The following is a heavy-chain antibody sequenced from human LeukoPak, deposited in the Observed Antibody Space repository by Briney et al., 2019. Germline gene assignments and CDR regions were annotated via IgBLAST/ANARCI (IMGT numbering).Heavy chain of an antibody. CDR3: ARGASGIGGVRFDP. V-gene: IGHV3-48*03. CDR2: ISTSGFTI. D-gene: IGHD3-16*01. CDR1: GFTFNTYE. J-gene: IGHJ5*02. Sequence: GGSLRLSCAASGFTFNTYEMNWVRQAPGKGLEWASYISTSGFTIYYADSVKGRFTISRDNAKNSLYLQMNSLRAEDTAVYYCARGASGIGGVRFDPWGQGTLVTVSS.